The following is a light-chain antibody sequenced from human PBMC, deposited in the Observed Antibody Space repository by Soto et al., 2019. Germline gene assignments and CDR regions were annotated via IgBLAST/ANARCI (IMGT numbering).Light chain of an antibody. J-gene: IGKJ2*01. Sequence: VLTQSPGTLSLSPGERATLSCRASQSVSSAFFAWYQQKPGQAPRLLIYGISNRATGIPDRFSGSGSGTDFTLTISRLEPEDFAVYFCQQYSTLPHTFGQGTKLEVK. CDR2: GIS. CDR3: QQYSTLPHT. CDR1: QSVSSAF. V-gene: IGKV3-20*01.